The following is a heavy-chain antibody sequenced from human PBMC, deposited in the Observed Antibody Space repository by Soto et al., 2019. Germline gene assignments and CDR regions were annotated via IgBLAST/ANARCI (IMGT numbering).Heavy chain of an antibody. CDR1: GFSLSTSGMG. J-gene: IGHJ4*02. Sequence: QITLKESGPTLVKPTQTLTLTCTFSGFSLSTSGMGVGWIRKPPGKALEWLALIYWADDKRYSPSLKSRLTNTKNTTKYQVVLRMTTMDPVDTATYYCAHAFLEWLPFDYWGQGTLVTVSS. D-gene: IGHD3-3*02. CDR3: AHAFLEWLPFDY. CDR2: IYWADDK. V-gene: IGHV2-5*02.